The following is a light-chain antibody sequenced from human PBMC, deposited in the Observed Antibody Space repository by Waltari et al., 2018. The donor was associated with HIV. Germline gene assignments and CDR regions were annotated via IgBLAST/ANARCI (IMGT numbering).Light chain of an antibody. CDR2: NVN. CDR3: CSYAGTVTYLV. J-gene: IGLJ2*01. Sequence: QSPLTQPASVSGSPGQPVTITCTGTSRHLGSTMSVSRYQRHPGKGPRLIIYNVNVRPSGISSRFSGSKSGNTASLTISGLQADDEAEYICCSYAGTVTYLVFGGGTKLTVL. V-gene: IGLV2-23*02. CDR1: SRHLGSTMS.